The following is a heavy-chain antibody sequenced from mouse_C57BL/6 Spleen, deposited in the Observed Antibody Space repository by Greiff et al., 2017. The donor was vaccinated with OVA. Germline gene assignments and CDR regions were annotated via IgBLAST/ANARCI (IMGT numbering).Heavy chain of an antibody. J-gene: IGHJ2*01. Sequence: ESGPGLVKPSQSLSLTCSVTGYSITSGYYWNWIRQFPGNKLEWMGYISYDGSNNYNPSLKNRISITRDTSKNQFFLKLNSVTTEDTATYYCARAIYDYLDYWGQGTTLTVSS. CDR2: ISYDGSN. CDR3: ARAIYDYLDY. D-gene: IGHD2-3*01. CDR1: GYSITSGYY. V-gene: IGHV3-6*01.